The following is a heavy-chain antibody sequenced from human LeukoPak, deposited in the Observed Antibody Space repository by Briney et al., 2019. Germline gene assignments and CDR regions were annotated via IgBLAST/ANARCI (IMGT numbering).Heavy chain of an antibody. CDR1: GGSISSSSYY. CDR3: ARLRGSSINI. J-gene: IGHJ3*02. V-gene: IGHV4-39*01. D-gene: IGHD2-2*01. CDR2: IYYSGST. Sequence: PSETLTLTCTVSGGSISSSSYYWGWIRQPPWKGLEWIGSIYYSGSTYYNPSLKSRVTISVDTSKNQFSLKLSSVTAADTAVYYCARLRGSSINIWGQGTMVTVSS.